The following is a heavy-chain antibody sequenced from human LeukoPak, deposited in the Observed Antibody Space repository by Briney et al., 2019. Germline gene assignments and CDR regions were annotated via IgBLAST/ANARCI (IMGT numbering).Heavy chain of an antibody. CDR3: ARIGAGSSRDY. J-gene: IGHJ4*02. CDR1: GFTFSSYD. Sequence: PGGSQRLSCAASGFTFSSYDMSWVRQAPGKGLEWVSSIVGSSSTYYADSLKGRFTISRDNAKNSLYLQMNSLRAEDTAVYYCARIGAGSSRDYWGQGTLVTVSS. D-gene: IGHD6-13*01. CDR2: IVGSSST. V-gene: IGHV3-21*01.